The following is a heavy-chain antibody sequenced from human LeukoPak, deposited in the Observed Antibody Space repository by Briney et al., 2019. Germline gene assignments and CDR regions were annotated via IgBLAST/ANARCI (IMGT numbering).Heavy chain of an antibody. CDR1: GFTFSSYA. Sequence: GGSLRLSCAASGFTFSSYAMSWVRQAPGKGLEWVSAISGSGGSTYYADSVQGRFTISRDNSKNTLYLQMNSLRAEDTAIYYYAKDPTTGTTPNWFDPWGQGTLVTVSS. D-gene: IGHD1-1*01. J-gene: IGHJ5*02. CDR2: ISGSGGST. CDR3: AKDPTTGTTPNWFDP. V-gene: IGHV3-23*01.